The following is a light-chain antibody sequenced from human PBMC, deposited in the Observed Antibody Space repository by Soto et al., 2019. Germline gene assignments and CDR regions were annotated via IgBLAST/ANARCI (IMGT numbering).Light chain of an antibody. CDR2: EAF. J-gene: IGLJ3*02. Sequence: QSALTQPASVSGSLGQSITLSCTGDITHIGSHDLLSWYQQYPGQAPTLMIYEAFKRPSGVSDRFSGSKSGNTASLTISGLQAEDEADYYCCSYAGSTTWVFGGGTKLTVL. CDR1: ITHIGSHDL. V-gene: IGLV2-23*01. CDR3: CSYAGSTTWV.